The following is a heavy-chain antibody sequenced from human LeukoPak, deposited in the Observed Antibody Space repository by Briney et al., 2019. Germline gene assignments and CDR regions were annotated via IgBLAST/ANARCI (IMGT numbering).Heavy chain of an antibody. V-gene: IGHV3-48*04. Sequence: GGSLRLSCAASGFTFSSYSMNWVRQAPGKGLEWISYIGISSGNTKYADSVKGRFTISRDNAKNSLYLQMNSPRAEDTAVYYCARLTTVTANVFDYWGQGTLVTVSS. J-gene: IGHJ4*02. CDR1: GFTFSSYS. CDR2: IGISSGNT. CDR3: ARLTTVTANVFDY. D-gene: IGHD4-17*01.